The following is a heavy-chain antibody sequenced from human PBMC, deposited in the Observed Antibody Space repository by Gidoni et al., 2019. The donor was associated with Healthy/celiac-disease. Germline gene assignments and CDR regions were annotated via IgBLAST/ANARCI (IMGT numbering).Heavy chain of an antibody. CDR2: ISGLGCST. V-gene: IGHV3-23*01. CDR3: AKDGYNWNPDY. D-gene: IGHD1-20*01. CDR1: GCTFRSYA. J-gene: IGHJ4*02. Sequence: EVQLLESGGGLVQPGGSLRIYCAASGCTFRSYAMGWVRPAPGKGLDWVSAISGLGCSTYYADSVKGRFTISRDNSQNTLYLQMNSLRAEDTAVYYCAKDGYNWNPDYWGQGTLVTVSS.